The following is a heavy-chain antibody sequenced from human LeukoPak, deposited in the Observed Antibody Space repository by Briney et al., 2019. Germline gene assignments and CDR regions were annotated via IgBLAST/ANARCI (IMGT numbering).Heavy chain of an antibody. Sequence: GGSLRLSCAASGFTFNTYSMHWVRQAPGKGLEWVSYISSSSSTIYYTDSVKGRFTISRDNAKNSLYLQMNSLRAEDAALYYCAKARPPSDAFEIWGQGTMVTVSS. V-gene: IGHV3-48*04. J-gene: IGHJ3*02. CDR1: GFTFNTYS. CDR3: AKARPPSDAFEI. CDR2: ISSSSSTI.